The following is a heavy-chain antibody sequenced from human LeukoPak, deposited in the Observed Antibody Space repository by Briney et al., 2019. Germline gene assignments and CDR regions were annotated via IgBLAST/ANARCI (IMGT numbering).Heavy chain of an antibody. Sequence: PGRSLTLSCVASGFSFSHYGMHWVRQAPGKGLQWVAVIWYDSSSAYYVPSVKGRFTISRDNARNTLYLHMNNLRPEDTAIYYCAKDQEEWLIREVGHWGQGTLVTVSS. V-gene: IGHV3-33*06. CDR3: AKDQEEWLIREVGH. D-gene: IGHD6-19*01. CDR2: IWYDSSSA. J-gene: IGHJ4*02. CDR1: GFSFSHYG.